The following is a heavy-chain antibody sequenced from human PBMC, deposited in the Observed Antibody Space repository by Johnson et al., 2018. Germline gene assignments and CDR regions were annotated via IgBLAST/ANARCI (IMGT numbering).Heavy chain of an antibody. Sequence: EQLVECGGGLVQPGGSLRLSCAASGFTVSSNYMSWVRQAPGTGLEWVSVIYSGGSTYYADSVKGRFTISRDNSKNTLYLKMNSLRAEDTAVYYCARVGVGGVDFQHWGQGTLVTVSS. D-gene: IGHD3-16*01. CDR2: IYSGGST. V-gene: IGHV3-66*02. J-gene: IGHJ1*01. CDR1: GFTVSSNY. CDR3: ARVGVGGVDFQH.